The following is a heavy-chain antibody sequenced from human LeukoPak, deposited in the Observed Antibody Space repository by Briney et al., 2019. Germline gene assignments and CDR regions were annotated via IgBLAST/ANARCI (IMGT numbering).Heavy chain of an antibody. D-gene: IGHD3-10*01. Sequence: PSETLSLTCAVYGGSFSGYYWSWIRQPPGKGLEWIGEINHSGSTNYNPSLKSRVTISVDTSKNQFSLKLSSVTAADTAVYYCARLPYGSGSYKFYYYYMDVWGKGTTVTISS. CDR3: ARLPYGSGSYKFYYYYMDV. V-gene: IGHV4-34*01. CDR2: INHSGST. J-gene: IGHJ6*03. CDR1: GGSFSGYY.